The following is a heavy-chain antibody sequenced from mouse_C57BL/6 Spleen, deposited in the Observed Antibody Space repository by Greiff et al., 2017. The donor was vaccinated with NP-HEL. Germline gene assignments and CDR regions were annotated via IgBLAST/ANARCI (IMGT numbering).Heavy chain of an antibody. D-gene: IGHD2-4*01. V-gene: IGHV14-3*01. J-gene: IGHJ3*01. CDR1: GFNIKNTY. Sequence: EVQLQQSVAELVRPGDSVKLSCTASGFNIKNTYMHWVKQRPEQGLEWIGRIDPANGNTKYAPKFQGKATITADTSSNTAYLQLSSLTSEDTAIYYCGGGLRRESWFAYWGQGTLVTVSA. CDR2: IDPANGNT. CDR3: GGGLRRESWFAY.